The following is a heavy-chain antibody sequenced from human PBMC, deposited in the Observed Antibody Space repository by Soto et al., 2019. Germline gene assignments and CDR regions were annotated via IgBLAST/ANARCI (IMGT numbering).Heavy chain of an antibody. J-gene: IGHJ6*02. D-gene: IGHD2-2*01. V-gene: IGHV4-61*01. CDR1: GALLNSNPTS. Sequence: QVQLQESGPGLVKPSETLSLTGMALGALLNSNPTSGSGIRRPPGSHREWIGFIYSGGSTKNPSLRSRVTMSVDTSKNQFSLKLRSVIVADTAVYHCARFVRSCSATTCSTRADVWGQGITVTVSS. CDR2: IYSGGST. CDR3: ARFVRSCSATTCSTRADV.